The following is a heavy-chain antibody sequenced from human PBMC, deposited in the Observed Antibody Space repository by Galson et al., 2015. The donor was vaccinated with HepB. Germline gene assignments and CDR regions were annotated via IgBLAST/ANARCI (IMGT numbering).Heavy chain of an antibody. CDR3: AREEVAGSYYYGMDV. Sequence: SLRLSCAASRFTFSIYSMNWVRQAPGKGLGWISYISNIGNAIYYADSVRGRFTISRDNAKNSLYLQMNSLRAEDTAFYYCAREEVAGSYYYGMDVWGQGTTVTVSS. J-gene: IGHJ6*02. D-gene: IGHD6-19*01. CDR1: RFTFSIYS. CDR2: ISNIGNAI. V-gene: IGHV3-48*04.